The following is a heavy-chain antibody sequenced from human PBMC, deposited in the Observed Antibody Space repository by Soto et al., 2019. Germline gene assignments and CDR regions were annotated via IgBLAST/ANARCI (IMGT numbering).Heavy chain of an antibody. Sequence: PGGSLRLSCAASGFTFSAYSLDWVRRAPGRGLEWVAYISSSGTIHYANSVKGRFTISRDNAKNSLYLQMDSLRDDDTAVYYCARDGSQTDNYYYAMDVWGQGTTVTVSS. CDR2: ISSSGTI. V-gene: IGHV3-48*02. J-gene: IGHJ6*02. CDR3: ARDGSQTDNYYYAMDV. D-gene: IGHD1-26*01. CDR1: GFTFSAYS.